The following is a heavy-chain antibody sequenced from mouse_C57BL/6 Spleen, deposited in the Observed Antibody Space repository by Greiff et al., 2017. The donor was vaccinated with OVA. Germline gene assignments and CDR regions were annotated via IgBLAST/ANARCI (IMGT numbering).Heavy chain of an antibody. J-gene: IGHJ4*01. CDR1: GYSITSGYY. CDR2: ISYDGSN. CDR3: ARKGIYYGSTYAMDY. V-gene: IGHV3-6*01. Sequence: EVQLVESGPGLVKPSQSLSLTCSVTGYSITSGYYWNWIRQFPGNKLEWMGYISYDGSNNYNPSLKNRISITRDTSKNQFFLKLNSVTTEDTATYYCARKGIYYGSTYAMDYWGQGTSVTVSS. D-gene: IGHD2-2*01.